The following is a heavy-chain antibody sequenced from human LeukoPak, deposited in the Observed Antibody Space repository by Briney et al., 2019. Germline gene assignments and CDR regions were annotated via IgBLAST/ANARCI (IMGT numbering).Heavy chain of an antibody. D-gene: IGHD1-26*01. Sequence: GASVNVSCQVSGCTLPELSMHWVRQAAGKGGAWMGGFDPEDGETIYAQKFQGRVTMTEDTSTDTAYMELSSLRSEDTAVYYCATDPVGYYYYGMDVRGKGTTVTVAS. CDR2: FDPEDGET. CDR1: GCTLPELS. V-gene: IGHV1-24*01. J-gene: IGHJ6*04. CDR3: ATDPVGYYYYGMDV.